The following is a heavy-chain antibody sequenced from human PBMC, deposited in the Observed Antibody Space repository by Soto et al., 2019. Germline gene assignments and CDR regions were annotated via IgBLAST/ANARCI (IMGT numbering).Heavy chain of an antibody. Sequence: EVQLVESGGGLVQPGGSLRLSCAASGFTFSSYWMHWVRQAPGKWLVWVSRINSDGSSTSYSDSVKGRFTISRYNAKNTLNLQMNSHRAEDTAVDYCARVGGTDGLGQGGAARPAGEYYYGMDVWGQGPTVTVSS. V-gene: IGHV3-74*01. D-gene: IGHD6-6*01. CDR1: GFTFSSYW. J-gene: IGHJ6*02. CDR2: INSDGSST. CDR3: ARVGGTDGLGQGGAARPAGEYYYGMDV.